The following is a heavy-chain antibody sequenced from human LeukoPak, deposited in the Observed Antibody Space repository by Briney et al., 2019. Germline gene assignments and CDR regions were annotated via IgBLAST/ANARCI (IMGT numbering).Heavy chain of an antibody. CDR2: INTNTGNP. V-gene: IGHV7-4-1*02. CDR1: GYTFTGYY. CDR3: ARDVRAASFDP. J-gene: IGHJ5*02. D-gene: IGHD6-25*01. Sequence: ASVKVSCKTSGYTFTGYYMHWVRQAPGQGLEWMGWINTNTGNPTYAQGFTGRFVFSLDTSVSTAYLQISSLKAEDTAVYYCARDVRAASFDPWGQGTLVTVSS.